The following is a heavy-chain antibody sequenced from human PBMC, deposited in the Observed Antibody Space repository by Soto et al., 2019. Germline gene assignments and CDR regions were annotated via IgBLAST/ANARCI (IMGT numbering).Heavy chain of an antibody. J-gene: IGHJ5*01. V-gene: IGHV4-59*01. CDR3: ARGFSSMSWFDP. Sequence: SETLSLTCTVSGVSISSFYWKWIRQPPGKGLEWIGCIYDSGSTNINPSLKGRVTMSVDTCGTHFSLKLRSVTAADTAVYSCARGFSSMSWFDPWGQGTLVTVSS. CDR2: IYDSGST. CDR1: GVSISSFY. D-gene: IGHD6-19*01.